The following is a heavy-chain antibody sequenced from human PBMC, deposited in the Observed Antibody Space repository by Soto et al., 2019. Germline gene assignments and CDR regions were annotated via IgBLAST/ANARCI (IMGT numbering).Heavy chain of an antibody. CDR1: GGSVSSGSYY. V-gene: IGHV4-61*01. CDR3: ARYSSNWRGLDY. CDR2: IYYSGST. Sequence: SETLSLTCTVSGGSVSSGSYYWSWIRQPPGKGLEWIGYIYYSGSTNYNPSLKSRVTISVDTSKNQFSLKLSSVTAADAAVYYCARYSSNWRGLDYCGPGSLVTVSS. J-gene: IGHJ4*01. D-gene: IGHD6-13*01.